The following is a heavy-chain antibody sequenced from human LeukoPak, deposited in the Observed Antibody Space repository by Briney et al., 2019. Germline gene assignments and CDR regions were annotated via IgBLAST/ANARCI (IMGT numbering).Heavy chain of an antibody. D-gene: IGHD6-6*01. CDR1: GFTFSSYA. J-gene: IGHJ4*02. CDR3: AKDKSLYSSSSVGDY. Sequence: GGSLRLSCAASGFTFSSYAMSWVRQAPGKGLEWVSAISGSGGSTYYADSVKGRFTISRDNSKNTLYLQMNSLRAEDTAVYYCAKDKSLYSSSSVGDYWGQGTLVTASS. CDR2: ISGSGGST. V-gene: IGHV3-23*01.